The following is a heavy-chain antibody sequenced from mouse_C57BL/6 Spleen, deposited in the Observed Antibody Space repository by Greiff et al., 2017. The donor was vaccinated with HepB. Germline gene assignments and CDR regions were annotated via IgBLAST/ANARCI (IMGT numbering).Heavy chain of an antibody. CDR3: ARTELLRYQRGLWYFDV. V-gene: IGHV5-17*01. CDR2: ISSGSSTI. Sequence: EVQVVESGGGLVKPGGSLKLSCAASGFTFSDYGMHWVRQAPEKGLEWVAYISSGSSTIYYADTVKGRFTISRDNAKNTLFLQMTSLRSEDTAMYYCARTELLRYQRGLWYFDVWGTGTTVTVSS. J-gene: IGHJ1*03. D-gene: IGHD1-1*01. CDR1: GFTFSDYG.